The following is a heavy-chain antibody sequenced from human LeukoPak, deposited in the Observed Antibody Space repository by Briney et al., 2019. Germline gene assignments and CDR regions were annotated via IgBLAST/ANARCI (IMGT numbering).Heavy chain of an antibody. J-gene: IGHJ4*02. D-gene: IGHD2-2*01. CDR2: IKQDGSEK. CDR1: GFTFSSYW. CDR3: ARGPVGYCSSTSCGGGDLDY. Sequence: GGSLRLSCAASGFTFSSYWMSWVRQAPGKGLEWVANIKQDGSEKYYVDSVKGRFTISRDNAKNSLYLQMNSLRAEDTAVYYCARGPVGYCSSTSCGGGDLDYWGQGTLVTVSS. V-gene: IGHV3-7*01.